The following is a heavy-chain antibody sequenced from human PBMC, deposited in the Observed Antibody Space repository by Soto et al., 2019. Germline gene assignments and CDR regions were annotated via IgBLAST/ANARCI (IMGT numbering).Heavy chain of an antibody. CDR3: ARISRWPYYYGMDV. CDR1: GYIFTGYY. V-gene: IGHV1-2*04. Sequence: ASVKVSCKASGYIFTGYYMHWVRQAPGQGLEWMGWINPNSGGTNYAQKFQGWVTMTRDTSISTAYMELSRLRSDDTAVYYCARISRWPYYYGMDVWGQGTTVTVSS. CDR2: INPNSGGT. D-gene: IGHD6-13*01. J-gene: IGHJ6*02.